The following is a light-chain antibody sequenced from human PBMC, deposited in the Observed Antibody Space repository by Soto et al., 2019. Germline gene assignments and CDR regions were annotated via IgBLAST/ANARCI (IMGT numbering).Light chain of an antibody. CDR1: QSVGSY. J-gene: IGKJ4*01. CDR3: QQRSNWPPLT. V-gene: IGKV3-11*01. CDR2: DAS. Sequence: EIVLTQSPATLSLSPGERATLSCRASQSVGSYLAWYQQKPGQTPRLLIYDASNRATSIPARFSASGSGTDFTLTISSLEPEDIAVYYCQQRSNWPPLTFGGGTKVQIK.